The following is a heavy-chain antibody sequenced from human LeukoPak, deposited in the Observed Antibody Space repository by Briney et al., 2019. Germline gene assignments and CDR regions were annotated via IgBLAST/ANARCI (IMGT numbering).Heavy chain of an antibody. Sequence: GGSLRLSCAASGFTFNSYAMSWVRQAPGKGLEWVSAISGSGGSTYYADSVKGRFTISRDNSKNTLYLQMNSLRAEDTAVYYCAKSSSYSSLEYFQHWGQGTLVTVSS. CDR3: AKSSSYSSLEYFQH. J-gene: IGHJ1*01. CDR1: GFTFNSYA. V-gene: IGHV3-23*01. D-gene: IGHD6-13*01. CDR2: ISGSGGST.